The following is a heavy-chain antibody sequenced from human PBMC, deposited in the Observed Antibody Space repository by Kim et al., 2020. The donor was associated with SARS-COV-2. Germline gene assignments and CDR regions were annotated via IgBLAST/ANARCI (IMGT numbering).Heavy chain of an antibody. CDR2: T. D-gene: IGHD5-12*01. CDR3: AKGHVAC. J-gene: IGHJ4*02. V-gene: IGHV3-23*01. Sequence: TSYTDSVQGRFTISRDNSKNTLYLQMNNLRPEDTAVYYCAKGHVACWGQGTQVTVSS.